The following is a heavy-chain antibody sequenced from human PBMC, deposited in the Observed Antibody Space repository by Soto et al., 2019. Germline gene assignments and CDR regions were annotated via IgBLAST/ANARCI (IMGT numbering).Heavy chain of an antibody. D-gene: IGHD1-26*01. CDR3: ARHGPGGSYSDY. Sequence: SETLSLTCTVSGGSISSSSYYWGWIRQPPGKGLEWIGSIYYSGSTYYNPSLKSRVTISVDTSKNQFSLKLSSVIAADTAVYYCARHGPGGSYSDYWGQGTLVTVSS. CDR1: GGSISSSSYY. CDR2: IYYSGST. V-gene: IGHV4-39*01. J-gene: IGHJ4*02.